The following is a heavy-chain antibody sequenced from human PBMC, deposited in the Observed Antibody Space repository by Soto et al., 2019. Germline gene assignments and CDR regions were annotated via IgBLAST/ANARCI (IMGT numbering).Heavy chain of an antibody. CDR3: AKGIIAAAEDYGMDV. V-gene: IGHV3-23*01. CDR1: GFMFSKFA. J-gene: IGHJ6*02. D-gene: IGHD6-13*01. Sequence: EVKLLESGGGLEQRGGSLRLSCAASGFMFSKFAMNWVRQAPGKGLEWVSVISGTGGSIYYADTVKGRFTISRDNSKNTLYLQMNSLRAEDTAVYHCAKGIIAAAEDYGMDVWSQGTTVTVSS. CDR2: ISGTGGSI.